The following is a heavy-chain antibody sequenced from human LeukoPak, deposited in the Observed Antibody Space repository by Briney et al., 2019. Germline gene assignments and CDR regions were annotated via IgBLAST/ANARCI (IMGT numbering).Heavy chain of an antibody. V-gene: IGHV4-39*07. CDR1: GDSITGYY. CDR3: ASVAGTIDY. D-gene: IGHD6-19*01. CDR2: IYYTGNT. J-gene: IGHJ4*02. Sequence: SETLSLTCSVSGDSITGYYWGWIRQPPGKGLEWIGNIYYTGNTYYNSSLKSRVTISVDTSKNQFSLKLSSVTAADTAVYYCASVAGTIDYWGQGTLVTVSS.